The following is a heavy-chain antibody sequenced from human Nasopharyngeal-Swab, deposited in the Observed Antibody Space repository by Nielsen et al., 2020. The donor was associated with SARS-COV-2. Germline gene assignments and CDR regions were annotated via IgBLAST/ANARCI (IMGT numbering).Heavy chain of an antibody. CDR2: ITGNGDTT. Sequence: GGSLRLSCAASGFTFSSYSMSWLRQAPGKGLEWVSTITGNGDTTYYADSVKGRFTIYRDNSKNTLYLQMSSLRAEDTALYWCVKDLRGKYAFDIWGQGTMVTVSS. V-gene: IGHV3-23*01. D-gene: IGHD3-16*01. CDR3: VKDLRGKYAFDI. J-gene: IGHJ3*02. CDR1: GFTFSSYS.